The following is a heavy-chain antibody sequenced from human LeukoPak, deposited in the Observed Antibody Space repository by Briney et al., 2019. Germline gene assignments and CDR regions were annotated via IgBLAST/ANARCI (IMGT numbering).Heavy chain of an antibody. CDR2: IYYSGST. J-gene: IGHJ5*02. D-gene: IGHD6-19*01. V-gene: IGHV4-59*12. Sequence: KPSETLSLTCTVSGGSISSYYWSWIRQPPGKGPEWIGYIYYSGSTNYNPSLKSRVTISVDTSKNQFSLKLSSVTAADTAVYYCARVGRQWLVDVYWFDPWGQGTLVTVSS. CDR1: GGSISSYY. CDR3: ARVGRQWLVDVYWFDP.